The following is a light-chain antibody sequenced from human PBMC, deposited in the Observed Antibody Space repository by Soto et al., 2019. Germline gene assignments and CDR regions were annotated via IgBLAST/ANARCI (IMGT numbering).Light chain of an antibody. Sequence: IQMTQSPSSLSASAGDRVTITCQASQDISHYLNWYQQKPGKAPKLLIYAASTLQSGVPSRFSGSGSGTDFTLTISSLQPDDFATYYCLQDYNYPQTFGQGTKVDI. CDR1: QDISHY. V-gene: IGKV1-6*01. CDR2: AAS. J-gene: IGKJ1*01. CDR3: LQDYNYPQT.